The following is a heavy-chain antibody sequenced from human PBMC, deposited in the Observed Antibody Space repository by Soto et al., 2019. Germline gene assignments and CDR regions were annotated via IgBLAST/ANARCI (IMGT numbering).Heavy chain of an antibody. V-gene: IGHV1-69*12. D-gene: IGHD5-18*01. J-gene: IGHJ4*02. CDR3: ASGIQLWLRRINNGYSG. CDR1: GGTFSTYA. Sequence: QVQLVQSGAEVKKPESSVKVSCKAPGGTFSTYAISWVRQAPGQGLEWMGGIIPMFGTANYAQRFQDRVTLTADESTNTVYMELSSLRSEDTAVYFRASGIQLWLRRINNGYSGWGQGTLVTVSS. CDR2: IIPMFGTA.